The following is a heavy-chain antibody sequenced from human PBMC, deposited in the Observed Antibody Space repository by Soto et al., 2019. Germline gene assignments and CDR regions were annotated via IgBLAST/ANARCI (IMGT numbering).Heavy chain of an antibody. CDR1: GGTFSRYP. CDR3: PRPHRYSYGSDYFDY. CDR2: IIPIFGTA. D-gene: IGHD5-18*01. J-gene: IGHJ4*02. V-gene: IGHV1-69*13. Sequence: ASVKVSCKASGGTFSRYPIICVRQAPGQGLEWMGGIIPIFGTANYAQKFQGRVTITADESTSTAYMELSSLKSEDTAVYYSPRPHRYSYGSDYFDYWGQGTLVTVSS.